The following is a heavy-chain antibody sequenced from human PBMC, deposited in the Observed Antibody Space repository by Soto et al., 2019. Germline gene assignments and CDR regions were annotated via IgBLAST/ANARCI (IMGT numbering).Heavy chain of an antibody. Sequence: SGPTLVNPTQTLTLTCTFSGFSLSTSGMCVSWIRQPPGKALEWLALIDWDGDKYYSASLKTRLTISRDSSKNQVVLTMTNVNPVDTATYYCARIGTEPLVGPYLDNWGQGTLVTVSS. CDR3: ARIGTEPLVGPYLDN. J-gene: IGHJ4*02. CDR1: GFSLSTSGMC. CDR2: IDWDGDK. D-gene: IGHD2-8*02. V-gene: IGHV2-70*01.